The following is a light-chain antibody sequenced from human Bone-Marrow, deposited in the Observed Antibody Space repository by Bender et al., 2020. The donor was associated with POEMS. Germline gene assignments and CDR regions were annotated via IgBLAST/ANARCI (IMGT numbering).Light chain of an antibody. Sequence: SYVLTQPPSMSVAPGQTAKIICEGDRIGTKNVHWYQQRPGQAPGLFVYDDSDRPSGIPERFSGSNSGNTATLTIRRVEAGDEADYYCQVWDTRDHLIFGGGTKLTVL. J-gene: IGLJ2*01. CDR2: DDS. CDR3: QVWDTRDHLI. CDR1: RIGTKN. V-gene: IGLV3-21*02.